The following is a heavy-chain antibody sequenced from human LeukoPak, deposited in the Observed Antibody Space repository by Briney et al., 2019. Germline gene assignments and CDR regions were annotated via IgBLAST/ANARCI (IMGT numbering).Heavy chain of an antibody. CDR2: IIPILGIA. J-gene: IGHJ3*02. V-gene: IGHV1-69*04. Sequence: SVKVSCKASGGTFISYTISWVRQAPGQGLEWMGRIIPILGIANYAQKFQGRVTITADKSTSTSYMELSSLRSEDTAVYYCARDMGGSYHDALDIWGQGTMVTVSS. CDR1: GGTFISYT. D-gene: IGHD1-26*01. CDR3: ARDMGGSYHDALDI.